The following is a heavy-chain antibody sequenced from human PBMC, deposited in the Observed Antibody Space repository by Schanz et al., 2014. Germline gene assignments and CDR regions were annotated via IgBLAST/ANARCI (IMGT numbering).Heavy chain of an antibody. D-gene: IGHD4-17*01. CDR2: ISGSGGST. Sequence: EVQLLESGGGLVQPGGSLRLSCAASGFTFSSYAMSWVRQAPGKGLEWVSAISGSGGSTYYADSVTGRFTISRDNAKNTLYLRMNTLRAEDTAVYYCARKMKLGVYGGKGHDSLDIWGRGTMVTVSS. CDR3: ARKMKLGVYGGKGHDSLDI. J-gene: IGHJ3*02. CDR1: GFTFSSYA. V-gene: IGHV3-23*01.